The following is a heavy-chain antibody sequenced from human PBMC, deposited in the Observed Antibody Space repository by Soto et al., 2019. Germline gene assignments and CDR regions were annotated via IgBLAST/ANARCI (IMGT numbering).Heavy chain of an antibody. Sequence: GGSLRLSCAASGFTFSNAWMNWVRQAPGKGLEWVGRIKSKTDGGTTDYAAPVKGRFTISRDDSKNTLYLQMNSLKTEDTAVYYCTTDPDDILTGRQGAYWGQGTLITVSS. CDR3: TTDPDDILTGRQGAY. V-gene: IGHV3-15*07. CDR2: IKSKTDGGTT. D-gene: IGHD3-9*01. CDR1: GFTFSNAW. J-gene: IGHJ4*02.